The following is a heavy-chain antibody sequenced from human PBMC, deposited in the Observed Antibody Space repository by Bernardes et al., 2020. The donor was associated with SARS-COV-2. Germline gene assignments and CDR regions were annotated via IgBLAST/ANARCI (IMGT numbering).Heavy chain of an antibody. V-gene: IGHV3-23*01. D-gene: IGHD3-3*01. CDR2: ISGSGGST. Sequence: GGSLRLSCAASGFTFSSYAMSWVRQAPGKGLEWVSAISGSGGSTYYADSVKGRFTISRDNSKNTLYLQMNSLRAEDTAVYYCAKFLAGSSPHRTGAVTYFDYWGQGTLVTVSS. J-gene: IGHJ4*02. CDR3: AKFLAGSSPHRTGAVTYFDY. CDR1: GFTFSSYA.